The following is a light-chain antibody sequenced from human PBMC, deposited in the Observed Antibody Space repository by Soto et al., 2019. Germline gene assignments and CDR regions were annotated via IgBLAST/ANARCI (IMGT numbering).Light chain of an antibody. CDR1: QGINTY. J-gene: IGKJ2*01. Sequence: IPMTQSPSSLSASIGDSVTITCRASQGINTYLNWYQQKPGKAPRLLIYGASSLQSGVPLRFSGSGSGTDFFLTIGSLQPEDFATYSCQQSYRTPYTFGQGTKLEIK. V-gene: IGKV1-39*01. CDR2: GAS. CDR3: QQSYRTPYT.